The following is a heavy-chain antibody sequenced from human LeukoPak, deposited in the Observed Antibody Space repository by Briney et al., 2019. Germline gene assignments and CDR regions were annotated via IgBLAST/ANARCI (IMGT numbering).Heavy chain of an antibody. J-gene: IGHJ4*02. Sequence: ALVKVSCKASGYTFTSYAMNWVRQAPGQGLEWMGWINTNTGNPTYAQGFTGRFVFSLDTSVSTAYLQISSLKAEDTAVYYCARDSPVLLWFGERGKLDYWGQGTLVTVSS. CDR2: INTNTGNP. D-gene: IGHD3-10*01. CDR1: GYTFTSYA. CDR3: ARDSPVLLWFGERGKLDY. V-gene: IGHV7-4-1*02.